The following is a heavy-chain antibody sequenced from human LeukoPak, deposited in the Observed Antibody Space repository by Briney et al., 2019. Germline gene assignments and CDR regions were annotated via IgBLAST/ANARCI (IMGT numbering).Heavy chain of an antibody. CDR3: AKEGAP. V-gene: IGHV3-9*01. CDR1: GFTFDDYA. Sequence: PGGSLRLSCAASGFTFDDYAMHWVRQAPGKGLEWVSGISWNSGSIGYADSVKGRFTISRDNAKNSLYLQMNSLRAEDTALYYCAKEGAPWGQGTLVTVSS. J-gene: IGHJ5*02. CDR2: ISWNSGSI.